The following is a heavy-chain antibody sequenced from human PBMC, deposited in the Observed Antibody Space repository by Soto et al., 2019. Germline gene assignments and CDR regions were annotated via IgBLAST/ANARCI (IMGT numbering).Heavy chain of an antibody. Sequence: EVQLLESGGGLVQPGGSLRLSCAASGFTFSSYAMSCVRQAPGKGLELVSDISGSGGSTYYADSVKGRVTISRDNSKNTLDLQRNSLRAEYTAVYYCAESSTPFDYWGQGTLFTVSS. CDR2: ISGSGGST. CDR1: GFTFSSYA. J-gene: IGHJ4*02. V-gene: IGHV3-23*01. D-gene: IGHD6-13*01. CDR3: AESSTPFDY.